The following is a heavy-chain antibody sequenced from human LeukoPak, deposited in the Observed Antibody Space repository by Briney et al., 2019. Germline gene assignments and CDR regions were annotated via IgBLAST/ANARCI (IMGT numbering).Heavy chain of an antibody. V-gene: IGHV3-21*01. CDR3: ARDPIAVVGGGSFDY. D-gene: IGHD6-19*01. J-gene: IGHJ4*02. CDR2: ISSSGAKT. CDR1: GFTFSSYG. Sequence: GGSLRLSCAASGFTFSSYGMHWVRQAPGKGLQWVSSISSSGAKTYYADSVKGRVTISRDNAKNSYYLEMNSLVAEDTAVYYCARDPIAVVGGGSFDYWGQGTLVTVSS.